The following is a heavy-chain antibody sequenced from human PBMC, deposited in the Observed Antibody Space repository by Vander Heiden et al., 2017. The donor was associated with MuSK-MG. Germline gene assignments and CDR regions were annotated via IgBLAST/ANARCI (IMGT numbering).Heavy chain of an antibody. J-gene: IGHJ4*02. V-gene: IGHV3-7*01. CDR1: GFTFSSSW. Sequence: EVQVVESGGGLVQPGGSLRLSCTVSGFTFSSSWMTWVRQAPGKGLEWVANINGDSSAIQYEDSVKGRFTISRDNAKSSLYLQMNSLRAEDTAVYYCTTNGGHYRLDYWGQGNLGAVSS. CDR3: TTNGGHYRLDY. D-gene: IGHD2-21*02. CDR2: INGDSSAI.